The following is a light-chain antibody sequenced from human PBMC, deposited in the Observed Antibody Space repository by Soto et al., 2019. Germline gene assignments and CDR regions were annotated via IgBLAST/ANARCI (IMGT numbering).Light chain of an antibody. V-gene: IGKV3-20*01. J-gene: IGKJ5*01. CDR1: QTGSNNY. CDR3: QQYGSSPMT. CDR2: GAY. Sequence: EILLTQSSGTLSLSPGDRSTRSCMATQTGSNNYLAWCQQKPGQAPSVIMYGAYRRATGIQDRLSGGGSGTDFHLTIRRMETEDFAVYYCQQYGSSPMTFGQGTRVEIK.